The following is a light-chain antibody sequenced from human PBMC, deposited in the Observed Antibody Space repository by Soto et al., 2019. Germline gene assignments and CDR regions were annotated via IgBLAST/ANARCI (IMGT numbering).Light chain of an antibody. V-gene: IGKV1-5*01. CDR3: QQYNSYSEA. Sequence: DIHMTQSPSTRSSSVGDRVTISCRASQSIGVWLAWYQQKPGRAPKLLIYDASTLQRGVPSRFSGSGSGTEFTLTISSLQPDDFATYYCQQYNSYSEAFGQGTKVDIK. CDR2: DAS. J-gene: IGKJ1*01. CDR1: QSIGVW.